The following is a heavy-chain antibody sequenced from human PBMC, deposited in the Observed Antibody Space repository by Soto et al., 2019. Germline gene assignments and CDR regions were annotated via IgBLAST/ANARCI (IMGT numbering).Heavy chain of an antibody. V-gene: IGHV3-48*02. Sequence: EVVLVESGGGLVQPGGSLRLSCAASGFIFSSYSMIWVRQAPGKGLEWVSYISSSSNSIYYADSVKGRLTISRDNTKNSLQLQMASLRDEDTAVYYCASDRGYGGFDSSPFYSDSWGQGTRVTVSS. J-gene: IGHJ4*02. CDR2: ISSSSNSI. D-gene: IGHD5-12*01. CDR1: GFIFSSYS. CDR3: ASDRGYGGFDSSPFYSDS.